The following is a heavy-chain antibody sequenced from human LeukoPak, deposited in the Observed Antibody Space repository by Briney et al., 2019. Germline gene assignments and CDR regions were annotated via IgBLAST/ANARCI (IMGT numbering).Heavy chain of an antibody. Sequence: GAXVKVSCKASGYTFTSYGISWVGQAPGQGIEGMGWISAYNGNTNYAQKLQGRVNITKDKKTRKAYMELRSLRSDDTAVYYCARDTLDGSGSYPIDYWGQGTLVTVSS. D-gene: IGHD3-10*01. CDR2: ISAYNGNT. CDR3: ARDTLDGSGSYPIDY. CDR1: GYTFTSYG. J-gene: IGHJ4*02. V-gene: IGHV1-18*01.